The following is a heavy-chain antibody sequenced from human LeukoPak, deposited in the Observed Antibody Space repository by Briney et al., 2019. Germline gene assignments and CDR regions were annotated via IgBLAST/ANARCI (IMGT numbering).Heavy chain of an antibody. CDR1: GFTFSSYW. D-gene: IGHD3-22*01. J-gene: IGHJ4*02. CDR3: ARAPYYYDSSGYLPH. CDR2: INSDGSST. Sequence: GGSLRLSCAASGFTFSSYWMRWVRQAPGKGLVWVSRINSDGSSTSYADSVKGRFTFSRDNAKDTLYLQMNSLRAEDTAVYYCARAPYYYDSSGYLPHWGQGTLVTVSS. V-gene: IGHV3-74*01.